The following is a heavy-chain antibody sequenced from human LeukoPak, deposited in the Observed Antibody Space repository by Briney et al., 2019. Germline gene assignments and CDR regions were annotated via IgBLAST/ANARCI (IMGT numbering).Heavy chain of an antibody. J-gene: IGHJ4*02. CDR2: ISYDGSNK. Sequence: SLRLSCAASGFTFSSYAMHWVRQAPGKGLEWVAVISYDGSNKYYADSVKGRFTISRDNSKNTLYLQMNSLRAEDTAVYYCAREMVARGKSATDYWGQGTLVTVSS. V-gene: IGHV3-30-3*01. D-gene: IGHD2-8*01. CDR1: GFTFSSYA. CDR3: AREMVARGKSATDY.